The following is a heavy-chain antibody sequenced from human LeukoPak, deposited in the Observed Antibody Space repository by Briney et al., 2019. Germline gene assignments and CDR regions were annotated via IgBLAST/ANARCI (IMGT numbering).Heavy chain of an antibody. V-gene: IGHV1-18*01. Sequence: ASVKVSCKASGYTFTSYSIGWVRQAPGQGLEWMGWISAYNGNTNYAQKLQGRVTMTTDTSTSTAYMELRSLRSDDTAVYYCAREIAVAGTCDYWGQGTLVTVSP. CDR1: GYTFTSYS. CDR2: ISAYNGNT. CDR3: AREIAVAGTCDY. J-gene: IGHJ4*02. D-gene: IGHD6-19*01.